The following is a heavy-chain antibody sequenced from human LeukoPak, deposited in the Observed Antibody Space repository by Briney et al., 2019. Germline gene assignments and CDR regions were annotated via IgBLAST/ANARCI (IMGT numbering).Heavy chain of an antibody. CDR2: ISGSGGST. D-gene: IGHD6-13*01. V-gene: IGHV3-23*01. Sequence: GGSLRLSCAASGFTFSSYAMSWVRQAPGKGLEWVSAISGSGGSTYYADSVKGRFTISRDNSKNTLYLQMNSLGAEDTAVYYCAKDLRRSSWSYTFDYWGQGTLVTVSS. J-gene: IGHJ4*02. CDR1: GFTFSSYA. CDR3: AKDLRRSSWSYTFDY.